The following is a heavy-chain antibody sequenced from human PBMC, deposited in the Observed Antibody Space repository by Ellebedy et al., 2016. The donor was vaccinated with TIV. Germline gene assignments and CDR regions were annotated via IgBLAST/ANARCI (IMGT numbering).Heavy chain of an antibody. CDR1: GYSLTSNG. Sequence: AASVNVSCKASGYSLTSNGISWVRQAPGQGLEWMGWIGAYNGNTNYARKFQGRVTMTTDTSTSTVYMDLRSLRSDYTAVYYCSRGLWFGELDVWGQGTTVTVSS. CDR3: SRGLWFGELDV. J-gene: IGHJ6*02. D-gene: IGHD3-10*01. CDR2: IGAYNGNT. V-gene: IGHV1-18*01.